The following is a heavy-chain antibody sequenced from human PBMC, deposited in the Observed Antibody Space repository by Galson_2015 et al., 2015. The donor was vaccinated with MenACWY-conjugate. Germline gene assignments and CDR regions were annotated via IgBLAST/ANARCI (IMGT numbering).Heavy chain of an antibody. J-gene: IGHJ3*02. V-gene: IGHV3-30*01. Sequence: SLRLSCAASGFTFSSYTMHWVRQAPGKGLEWVAVMSYDGSNKYYADSVKGRFTISRDNSKNTLYLQMDSLRAEDTAVYYCARGRGRPLAHASDIWGQGTMVTVSS. CDR2: MSYDGSNK. D-gene: IGHD6-6*01. CDR3: ARGRGRPLAHASDI. CDR1: GFTFSSYT.